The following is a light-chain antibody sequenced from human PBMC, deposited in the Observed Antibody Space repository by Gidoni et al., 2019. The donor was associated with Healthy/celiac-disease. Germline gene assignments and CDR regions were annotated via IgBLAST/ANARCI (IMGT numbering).Light chain of an antibody. CDR3: QQYNNWPPWT. V-gene: IGKV3-15*01. J-gene: IGKJ1*01. CDR2: GAS. CDR1: QSVSSN. Sequence: EIVMTPSPATPSVSPGERATLSCSASQSVSSNLDWYQQKPAQTPRLLISGASTRATGIPARFSGSGSGTEFTLTISSLQSEDFAVYYCQQYNNWPPWTFGQGTKVEIK.